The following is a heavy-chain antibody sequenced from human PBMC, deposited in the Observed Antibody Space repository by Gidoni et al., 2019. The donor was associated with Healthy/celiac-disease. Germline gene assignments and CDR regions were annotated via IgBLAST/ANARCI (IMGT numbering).Heavy chain of an antibody. D-gene: IGHD3-10*01. CDR3: ARQRGGSGPPAFYYFDY. CDR2: IWYDGSNK. CDR1: GFTFSSYG. Sequence: RLSCAASGFTFSSYGMHWVRQAPGKGLEWVAVIWYDGSNKYYADSVKGRFTISRDNSKNTLYLQMNSLRAEDTAVYYCARQRGGSGPPAFYYFDYWGQGTLVTVSS. V-gene: IGHV3-33*01. J-gene: IGHJ4*02.